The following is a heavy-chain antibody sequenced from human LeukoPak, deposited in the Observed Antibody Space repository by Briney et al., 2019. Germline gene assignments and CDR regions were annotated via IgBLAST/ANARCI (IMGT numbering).Heavy chain of an antibody. Sequence: SETLSLTCTVSGDSISSYYWSWIRQPPGKGLEWIGYIYHSGSTNYNPSLKSRVTISVDTSKSQFPLKLSSVTAADTAVYYCATGYSSTWYYFDYWGQGTLVTVSS. CDR1: GDSISSYY. J-gene: IGHJ4*02. V-gene: IGHV4-59*01. D-gene: IGHD6-13*01. CDR3: ATGYSSTWYYFDY. CDR2: IYHSGST.